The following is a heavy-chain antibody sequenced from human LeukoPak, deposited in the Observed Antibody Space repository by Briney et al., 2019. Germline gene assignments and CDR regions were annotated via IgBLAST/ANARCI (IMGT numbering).Heavy chain of an antibody. V-gene: IGHV3-7*03. CDR2: IKQDGSTQ. CDR1: GFPFNSYW. CDR3: ARSVPYGTTWYGRSDC. D-gene: IGHD6-13*01. J-gene: IGHJ4*02. Sequence: GGSLRLSCKASGFPFNSYWMTWVRQTPGKGLEWVANIKQDGSTQYYVDSVKGRFTISRDNAMNSLYLQMNSLRVEDTAIYYCARSVPYGTTWYGRSDCWGQGTLVTVSS.